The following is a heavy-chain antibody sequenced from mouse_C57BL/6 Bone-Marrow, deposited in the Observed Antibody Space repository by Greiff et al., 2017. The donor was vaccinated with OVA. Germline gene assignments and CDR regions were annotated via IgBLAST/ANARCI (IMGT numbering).Heavy chain of an antibody. V-gene: IGHV1-69*01. CDR3: AREDFYYSNIYAMDY. CDR2: IDPSDSYT. J-gene: IGHJ4*01. D-gene: IGHD2-5*01. Sequence: VQLQQPGAELVMPGASVKLSCKASGYTFTSYWMHWVKQRPGQGLEWIGEIDPSDSYTNYNQKFKGKSTLTVDKSSSTAYMQLSSLTSKDSAVYYCAREDFYYSNIYAMDYWGQGTSVTVSS. CDR1: GYTFTSYW.